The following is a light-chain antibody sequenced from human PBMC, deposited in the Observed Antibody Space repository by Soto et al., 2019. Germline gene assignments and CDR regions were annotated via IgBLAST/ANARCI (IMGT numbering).Light chain of an antibody. V-gene: IGKV3-20*01. Sequence: EIVLTQSPGTLSLSPGERATLSSRASQSVSSSYIVWHQQKPGQAPRLLIYDASSRATGIPDRFSGSGSGTDFTLTISRLEPEDFAVYYCQQYGSSPLTFGGGTKVEIK. CDR1: QSVSSSY. CDR2: DAS. J-gene: IGKJ4*01. CDR3: QQYGSSPLT.